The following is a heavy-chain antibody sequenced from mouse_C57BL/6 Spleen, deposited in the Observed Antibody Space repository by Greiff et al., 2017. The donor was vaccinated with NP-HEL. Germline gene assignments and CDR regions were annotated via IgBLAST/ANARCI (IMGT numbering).Heavy chain of an antibody. J-gene: IGHJ4*01. V-gene: IGHV2-9-1*01. CDR3: ARKRGSSYCYAMDY. D-gene: IGHD1-1*01. CDR2: IWTGGGT. Sequence: VQGVESGPGLVAPSQSLSITCTVSGFSLTSYAISWVRQPPGKGLEWLGVIWTGGGTNYNSALKSRLSISKDNSKSQVFLKMNSLQTDDTARYYCARKRGSSYCYAMDYWGQGTSVTVSS. CDR1: GFSLTSYA.